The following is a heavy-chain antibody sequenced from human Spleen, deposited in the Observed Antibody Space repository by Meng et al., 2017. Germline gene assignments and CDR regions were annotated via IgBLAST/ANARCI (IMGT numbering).Heavy chain of an antibody. D-gene: IGHD4-11*01. Sequence: SETLSLTCVVSGGSFSDYYWSWIRQPPGKGLEWIGEIIHSGSTNYNPSLESRATISVDTSQNNLSLKLSSVTAADSAVYYCARGPTTMAHDFDYWGQGTLVTVSS. J-gene: IGHJ4*02. CDR1: GGSFSDYY. CDR3: ARGPTTMAHDFDY. CDR2: IIHSGST. V-gene: IGHV4-34*01.